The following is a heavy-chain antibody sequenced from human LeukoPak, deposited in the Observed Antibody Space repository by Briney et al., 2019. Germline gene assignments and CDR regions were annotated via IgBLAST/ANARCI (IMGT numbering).Heavy chain of an antibody. J-gene: IGHJ3*02. Sequence: GGSLRLSCAASGFTFRDYFMSWIRQAPGKGLEWVAYTNTAGNTIYYADSMKGRFTISRDNAKNSLYLQMNTLRAEDTAVYYCARATYDSSAVDAFDIWGQGTMVAVSS. V-gene: IGHV3-11*01. CDR3: ARATYDSSAVDAFDI. CDR1: GFTFRDYF. D-gene: IGHD3-22*01. CDR2: TNTAGNTI.